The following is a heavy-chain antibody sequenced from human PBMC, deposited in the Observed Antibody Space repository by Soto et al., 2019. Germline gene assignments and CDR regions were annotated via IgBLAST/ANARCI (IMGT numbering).Heavy chain of an antibody. J-gene: IGHJ4*02. CDR1: GGTFSSYA. CDR3: ARDFGGGCTNGVCGIYYFDY. V-gene: IGHV1-69*13. Sequence: GASVKVSCKASGGTFSSYAISWVRQAPGRGLEWMGGIIPIFGTANYAQKFQGRVTITADESTSTAYMELSSLRSEDTAVYYCARDFGGGCTNGVCGIYYFDYWGQGTLVTVSS. CDR2: IIPIFGTA. D-gene: IGHD2-8*01.